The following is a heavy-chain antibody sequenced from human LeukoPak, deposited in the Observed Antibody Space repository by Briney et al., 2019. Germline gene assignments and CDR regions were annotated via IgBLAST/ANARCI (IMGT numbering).Heavy chain of an antibody. CDR2: IYTSGST. Sequence: PSQTLSLTCTVSGGSISSGSYYWSWIRQPAGKGLEWIGRIYTSGSTNYNPSLKSRVTISVDTSKNQFSLKLSSVTAADTAVYYCARADGSGSYSSYYYYMDVWGKGTTVTVSS. D-gene: IGHD3-10*01. J-gene: IGHJ6*03. CDR1: GGSISSGSYY. V-gene: IGHV4-61*02. CDR3: ARADGSGSYSSYYYYMDV.